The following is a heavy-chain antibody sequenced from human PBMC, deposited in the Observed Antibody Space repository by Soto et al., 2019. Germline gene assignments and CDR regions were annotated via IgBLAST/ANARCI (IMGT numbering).Heavy chain of an antibody. Sequence: PSETLSLTCIVSGGSISGYYWSWIRQPPGNGLEWIGYILYSGSTNYNPSLRSRVTMSIDTPKNQFSLKLSSVTAADTAVYYCARHGSYTNRLYYFDYWGQGTLVTVSS. CDR2: ILYSGST. J-gene: IGHJ4*02. CDR1: GGSISGYY. CDR3: ARHGSYTNRLYYFDY. V-gene: IGHV4-59*08.